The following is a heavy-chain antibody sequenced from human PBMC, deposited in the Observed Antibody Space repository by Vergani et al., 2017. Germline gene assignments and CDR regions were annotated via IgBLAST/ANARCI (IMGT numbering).Heavy chain of an antibody. CDR3: ARDEALLWFGEFRNTFYYYYGMDV. V-gene: IGHV3-21*01. J-gene: IGHJ6*02. CDR2: ISSSSSYI. D-gene: IGHD3-10*01. CDR1: GFTFSSYS. Sequence: EVQLVESGGGLVKPGGSLRLSCAASGFTFSSYSMNWVRQAPGKGLEWVSSISSSSSYIYYADSVKGRFTISRDNAKNSLYLQMNSLRAEDTAVYYCARDEALLWFGEFRNTFYYYYGMDVWGQGTTVTVSS.